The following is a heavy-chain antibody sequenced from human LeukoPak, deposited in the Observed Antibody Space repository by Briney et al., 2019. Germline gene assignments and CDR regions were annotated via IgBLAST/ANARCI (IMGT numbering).Heavy chain of an antibody. V-gene: IGHV4-59*01. CDR1: GGSISSYY. D-gene: IGHD3-9*01. CDR2: MYYSGST. Sequence: SETLSLTCTVSGGSISSYYWSWIRQTPGKGLEWIGYMYYSGSTNYNPSLKSRVTISVDTSKNQFSLKLSSVTAADTAVYYCARVATDDILTGYFPTLWGQGTLVTVSS. J-gene: IGHJ4*02. CDR3: ARVATDDILTGYFPTL.